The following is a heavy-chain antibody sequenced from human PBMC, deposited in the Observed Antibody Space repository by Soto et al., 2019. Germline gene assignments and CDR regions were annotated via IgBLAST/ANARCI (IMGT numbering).Heavy chain of an antibody. CDR2: IYHSGST. CDR3: ARMRGREKWLGYYYYYGMDV. J-gene: IGHJ6*02. V-gene: IGHV4-4*02. D-gene: IGHD6-19*01. Sequence: SETLSLTCAVSGGSISSSNWWSWVRQPPGKGLEWIGEIYHSGSTNYNPSLKSRVTISVDKSKNRFSLKLSSVTAADTAVYYCARMRGREKWLGYYYYYGMDVWGQGTTVT. CDR1: GGSISSSNW.